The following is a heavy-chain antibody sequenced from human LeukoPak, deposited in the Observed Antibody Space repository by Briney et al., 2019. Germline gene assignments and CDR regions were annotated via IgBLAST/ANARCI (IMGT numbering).Heavy chain of an antibody. Sequence: GGSLRLSCVASGFTFSDFTMHWVRQASGKGLEWVGRNRDKAASYATVYAASMKGRFTISRDDSKNTAYLQMNSLRTEDTAIYCTRRGGYGDYDNMDVWGQGTTVTVSS. V-gene: IGHV3-73*01. CDR2: NRDKAASYAT. J-gene: IGHJ6*02. CDR3: RRGGYGDYDNMDV. CDR1: GFTFSDFT. D-gene: IGHD4-17*01.